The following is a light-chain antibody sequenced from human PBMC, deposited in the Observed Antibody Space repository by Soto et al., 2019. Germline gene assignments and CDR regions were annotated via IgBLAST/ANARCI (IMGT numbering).Light chain of an antibody. CDR1: QSISSW. J-gene: IGKJ3*01. Sequence: DIQMTQSPSTLSASVGDRVTITCRASQSISSWLAWYQQKPGKAPKLLIYAASILQSGVPSRFSGRRSGTEFTLTISGLQTEDVATYYCQKYASAPFTFGPGTKVDIK. V-gene: IGKV1-27*01. CDR3: QKYASAPFT. CDR2: AAS.